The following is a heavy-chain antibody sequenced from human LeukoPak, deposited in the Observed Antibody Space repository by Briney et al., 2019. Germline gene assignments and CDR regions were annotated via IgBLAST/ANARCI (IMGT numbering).Heavy chain of an antibody. CDR3: ASSTYYYDSSGPDAFDI. J-gene: IGHJ3*02. Sequence: PSETLSLTCTVSGGSISSGGYYWSWIRQHPGKGLEWIVYIYYSGSTYYNPSLKSRVTISVYASKNQFSLKLSSVTAADTAVYYCASSTYYYDSSGPDAFDIWGQGTMVTVSS. V-gene: IGHV4-31*03. D-gene: IGHD3-22*01. CDR2: IYYSGST. CDR1: GGSISSGGYY.